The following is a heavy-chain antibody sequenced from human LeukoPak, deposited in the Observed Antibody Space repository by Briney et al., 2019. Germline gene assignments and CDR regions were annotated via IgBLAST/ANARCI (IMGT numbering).Heavy chain of an antibody. D-gene: IGHD6-25*01. CDR1: GYTFTSYA. CDR3: ARDVSGSPHWFDP. Sequence: ASVNVSCTASGYTFTSYAMHWVRQAPGQRLEWMGWINAGNGNTKYSQKFQGRVTITRDTSASTAYMELSSLRSEDTAVYYCARDVSGSPHWFDPWGQGTLVTVSS. CDR2: INAGNGNT. J-gene: IGHJ5*02. V-gene: IGHV1-3*01.